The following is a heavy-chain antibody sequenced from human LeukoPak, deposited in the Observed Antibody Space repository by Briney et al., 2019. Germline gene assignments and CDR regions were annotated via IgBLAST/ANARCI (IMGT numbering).Heavy chain of an antibody. CDR3: AKTDTPPNYYGMDV. Sequence: GGSLRLSCAASGFPFSNYWMMWVRQAPGKGLEWVANIEGDGGQKYYADSVKGRFTISRDNSKNTLYLQMNSLRVEDTAVYYCAKTDTPPNYYGMDVWGQGTTVTVSS. D-gene: IGHD5-18*01. CDR2: IEGDGGQK. CDR1: GFPFSNYW. V-gene: IGHV3-7*03. J-gene: IGHJ6*02.